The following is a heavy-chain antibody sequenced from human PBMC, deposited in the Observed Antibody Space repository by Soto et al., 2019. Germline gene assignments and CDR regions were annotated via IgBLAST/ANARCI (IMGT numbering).Heavy chain of an antibody. Sequence: PSETLSLPCAVSGGSLSSGGYSWSWIRQPPRTGLAWIGYIYESGSTHYNPSLSSRVTMSLDKSRNQFSLRLSSVTAADTAVYFCARNRVGRSWYVDYWGQGAQVTVSS. CDR2: IYESGST. CDR3: ARNRVGRSWYVDY. CDR1: GGSLSSGGYS. D-gene: IGHD6-13*01. V-gene: IGHV4-30-2*01. J-gene: IGHJ4*02.